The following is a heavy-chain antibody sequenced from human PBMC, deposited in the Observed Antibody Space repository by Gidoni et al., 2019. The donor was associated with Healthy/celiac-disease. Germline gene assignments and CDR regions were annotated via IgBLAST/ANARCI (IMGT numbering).Heavy chain of an antibody. CDR3: ASMYEFDY. J-gene: IGHJ4*02. Sequence: QVQLVESGGGVVQPGRSLRLSCAASGFTFSSYAMHWVRQAPGKGLEWVAVISYDGSNKYYADSVKGRFTISRDNSKNTRYLQMNSLRAEDTAVYYCASMYEFDYWGQGTLVTVSS. V-gene: IGHV3-30-3*01. CDR1: GFTFSSYA. CDR2: ISYDGSNK. D-gene: IGHD2-8*01.